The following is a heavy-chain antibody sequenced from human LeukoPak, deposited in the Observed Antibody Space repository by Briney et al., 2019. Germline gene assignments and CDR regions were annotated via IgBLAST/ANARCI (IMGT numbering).Heavy chain of an antibody. CDR2: INHSGST. J-gene: IGHJ4*02. Sequence: PSETLSLTYAVYGVSFSGYYWSWIRQPPGKGLEWIGEINHSGSTNYNPSLKSRVTISVDTSKNQFSLKLSSVTAEDTAGDYCAREVRFLELRNHYFDCWGQGTLVTVSS. V-gene: IGHV4-34*01. D-gene: IGHD3-3*01. CDR3: AREVRFLELRNHYFDC. CDR1: GVSFSGYY.